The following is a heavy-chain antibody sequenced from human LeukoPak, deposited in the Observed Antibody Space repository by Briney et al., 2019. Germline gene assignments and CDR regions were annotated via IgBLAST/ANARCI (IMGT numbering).Heavy chain of an antibody. D-gene: IGHD3-10*01. CDR2: ISASGSSI. J-gene: IGHJ4*02. V-gene: IGHV3-48*03. CDR3: ARRPGIEYYFDY. CDR1: GFTFSTFE. Sequence: GGSLRLSCAASGFTFSTFEMNWVRQAPGKGLEWVSYISASGSSIYYADSVKGRFTISRDNAKNSLYLQMNSLRDEDTAVYYCARRPGIEYYFDYWGQGTLVTVSS.